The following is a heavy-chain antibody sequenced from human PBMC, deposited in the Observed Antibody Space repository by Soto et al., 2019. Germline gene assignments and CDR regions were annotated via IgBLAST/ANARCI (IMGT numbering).Heavy chain of an antibody. D-gene: IGHD2-21*02. Sequence: PGGSLRLCCTASGFTFGDYAMSWVRQAPGKGLEWVGFIRSKAYGGTTEYAASVKGRFTISRDDSKSIAYLQMNSLKTEDTAVYYCTRAWHIVVVTAIHDAFDIWGQGTMVTVSS. J-gene: IGHJ3*02. CDR1: GFTFGDYA. CDR3: TRAWHIVVVTAIHDAFDI. V-gene: IGHV3-49*04. CDR2: IRSKAYGGTT.